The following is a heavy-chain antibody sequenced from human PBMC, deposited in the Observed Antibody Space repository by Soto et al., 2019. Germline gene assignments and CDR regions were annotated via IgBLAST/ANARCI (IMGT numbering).Heavy chain of an antibody. CDR3: AKDSLPHKGPLMDV. CDR1: GFTFDDYA. CDR2: ISWNSGSI. V-gene: IGHV3-9*01. J-gene: IGHJ6*02. Sequence: EVQLVESGGGLVQPGRSLRLSCAASGFTFDDYAMHWVRQAPGKGLEWVSGISWNSGSIGYADSVKGRFTISRDNAKNSLYLQMNSLRAEDTALDYCAKDSLPHKGPLMDVWGQGTTVTVSS.